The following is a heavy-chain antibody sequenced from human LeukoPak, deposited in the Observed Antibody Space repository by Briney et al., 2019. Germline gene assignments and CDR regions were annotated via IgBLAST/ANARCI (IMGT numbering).Heavy chain of an antibody. CDR2: TYYRSKWYN. D-gene: IGHD6-13*01. CDR3: ARDGIAAAGPPRDAFDI. Sequence: SQTLSLTCAISGDSVSSNSAAWNWIRQSPSRGLEWLGRTYYRSKWYNDYAVSVKSRITINPDTSKNQFSLQLNSVTPEDTAVYYCARDGIAAAGPPRDAFDIWGQGTMVTVSS. CDR1: GDSVSSNSAA. J-gene: IGHJ3*02. V-gene: IGHV6-1*01.